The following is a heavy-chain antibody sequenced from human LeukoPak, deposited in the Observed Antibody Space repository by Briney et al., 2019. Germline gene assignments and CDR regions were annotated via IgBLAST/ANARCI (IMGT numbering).Heavy chain of an antibody. V-gene: IGHV4-39*01. CDR1: GGSISSSSYY. CDR3: ASSSPWFGESSYYYYMDV. Sequence: SETLSLTCTVSGGSISSSSYYWGWIRQPPGKGLEWIGSIYYSGSTYYNPSLKSRVTISVDTSKNQFSLKLSSVTAADTAVYYCASSSPWFGESSYYYYMDVWGKGTTVTISS. D-gene: IGHD3-10*01. CDR2: IYYSGST. J-gene: IGHJ6*03.